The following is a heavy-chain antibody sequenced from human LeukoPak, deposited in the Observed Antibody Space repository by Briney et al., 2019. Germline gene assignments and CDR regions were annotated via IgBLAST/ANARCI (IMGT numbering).Heavy chain of an antibody. Sequence: GGSLRLSCAASGFTFSSSGMHWVRQAPGKGLEWVAVISYDASNKYYADSVKGRFTISRDNSKHTLYLQMNSLSAEDTAMYYCANLWFGENDYWGQGTLVTVSS. CDR1: GFTFSSSG. D-gene: IGHD3-10*01. V-gene: IGHV3-30*18. J-gene: IGHJ4*02. CDR2: ISYDASNK. CDR3: ANLWFGENDY.